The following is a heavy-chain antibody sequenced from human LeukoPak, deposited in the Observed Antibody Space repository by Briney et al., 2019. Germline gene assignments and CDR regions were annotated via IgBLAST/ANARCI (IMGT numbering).Heavy chain of an antibody. CDR1: GYTFTSYD. Sequence: ASVKVSCKASGYTFTSYDINWVRQAPGQGLEWMGWINPNSGGTNYAQKFQGRVTMTRDTSISTAYMELSRLRSDDTAVYYCARDKGNYMDVWGKGTTVTVSS. CDR2: INPNSGGT. CDR3: ARDKGNYMDV. J-gene: IGHJ6*03. V-gene: IGHV1-2*02.